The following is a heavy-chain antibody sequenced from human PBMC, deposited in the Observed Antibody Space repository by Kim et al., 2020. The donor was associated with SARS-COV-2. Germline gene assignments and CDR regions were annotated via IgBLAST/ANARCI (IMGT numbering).Heavy chain of an antibody. CDR1: GGSISSSNW. V-gene: IGHV4-4*02. Sequence: SETLSLTCAVSGGSISSSNWWSWVRQPPGKGLEWIGEIYHSGSTNYNPSLKSRVTISVDKSKNQFSLKLSSVTAADTAVYYCARAASRNYYYYGMDVWGQGTTVTVSS. CDR2: IYHSGST. J-gene: IGHJ6*02. CDR3: ARAASRNYYYYGMDV.